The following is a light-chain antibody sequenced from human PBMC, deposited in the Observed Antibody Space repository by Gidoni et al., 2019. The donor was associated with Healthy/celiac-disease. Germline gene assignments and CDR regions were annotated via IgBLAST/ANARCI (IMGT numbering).Light chain of an antibody. CDR1: VLAKKY. Sequence: SDELTQPSSVSVSPGQTARITCSGDVLAKKYARWFQQKPGQAPVMVSYKDSERPSGIPERFSGSSSGTTVTLTIRGAQVEDEADYYCYSAADNNLVFGGGTKLTVL. V-gene: IGLV3-27*01. CDR3: YSAADNNLV. J-gene: IGLJ2*01. CDR2: KDS.